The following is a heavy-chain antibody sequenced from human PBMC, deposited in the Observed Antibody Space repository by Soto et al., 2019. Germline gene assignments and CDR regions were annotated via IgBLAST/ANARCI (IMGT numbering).Heavy chain of an antibody. CDR1: GGSISSYY. V-gene: IGHV4-59*01. D-gene: IGHD3-9*01. CDR2: IYYSGST. J-gene: IGHJ3*02. Sequence: QVQLQESGPGLVKPSETLSLTCTVSGGSISSYYWSWIRQPPGKGLEWIGYIYYSGSTNYNPSLKSRVTISVDTSKNQFSLKLSSVTAADTAVYYCARASPNYDILTGYYGAAFDIWGQGTMVTVSS. CDR3: ARASPNYDILTGYYGAAFDI.